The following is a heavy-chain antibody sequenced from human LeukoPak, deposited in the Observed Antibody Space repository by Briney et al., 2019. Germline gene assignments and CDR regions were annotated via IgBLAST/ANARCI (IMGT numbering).Heavy chain of an antibody. CDR2: INPNSGGT. CDR3: ARADRLDGGPYLIGP. V-gene: IGHV1-2*02. Sequence: ASVKVSCKTSGYSFTDCYMHWVRQAPGQGLEWKGWINPNSGGTSSAQKFQGRVTMTRDTSITTVYMEVSWLTSDDTAIYYCARADRLDGGPYLIGPWGQGTLVTVSS. D-gene: IGHD2-21*01. J-gene: IGHJ5*02. CDR1: GYSFTDCY.